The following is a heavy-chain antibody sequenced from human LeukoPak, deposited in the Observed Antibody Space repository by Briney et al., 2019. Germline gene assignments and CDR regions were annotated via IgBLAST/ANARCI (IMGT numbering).Heavy chain of an antibody. Sequence: GESLQISCKGSGYSFTSYWIGWVRQLPGKGLEWMGIIYPGDSDTRYSPAFQGQVTISADRSISTAYLQWSSLKASDTAMYYCARLTTVTGYYWGQGTLVTVSS. CDR2: IYPGDSDT. V-gene: IGHV5-51*01. CDR1: GYSFTSYW. CDR3: ARLTTVTGYY. D-gene: IGHD4-17*01. J-gene: IGHJ4*02.